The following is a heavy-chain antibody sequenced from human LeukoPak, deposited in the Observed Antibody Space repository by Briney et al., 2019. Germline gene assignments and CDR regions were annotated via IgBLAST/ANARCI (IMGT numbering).Heavy chain of an antibody. CDR3: ARDPGTNGVCCNFDY. V-gene: IGHV1-18*01. CDR1: GYTFTSYG. CDR2: ISAYNGNT. Sequence: ASVKVSCKASGYTFTSYGISWVRQAPGQGLEWMGWISAYNGNTNYAQKLQGRVTMTTDTSTSTAYMELRSLRSDDTAVYYCARDPGTNGVCCNFDYWGQGTLVTVSS. D-gene: IGHD2-8*01. J-gene: IGHJ4*02.